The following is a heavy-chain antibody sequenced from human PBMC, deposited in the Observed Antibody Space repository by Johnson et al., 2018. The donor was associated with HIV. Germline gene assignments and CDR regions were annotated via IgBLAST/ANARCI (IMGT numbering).Heavy chain of an antibody. V-gene: IGHV3-9*01. J-gene: IGHJ3*01. D-gene: IGHD3-10*01. CDR2: ISWNSGSI. Sequence: VQLVESGGGLVQPGRSLRLSCAASGFTFDDYAMHWVRQAPGKGLEWVSGISWNSGSIGYADSVKGRFTISRDNAKNSLYLQMNSLRAEDTALYYCAKDSGGDGDPADWGQGTMVTVSS. CDR1: GFTFDDYA. CDR3: AKDSGGDGDPAD.